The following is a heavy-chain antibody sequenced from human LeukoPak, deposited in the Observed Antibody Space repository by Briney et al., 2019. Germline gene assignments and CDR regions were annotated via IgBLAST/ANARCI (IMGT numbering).Heavy chain of an antibody. Sequence: PGGSLRLSCTASGFSVSSNYMSWVRQAPGKGLEWVSVMFASGSTYYADSVKGRFTFSRDIFRDTLYLQLNNLRVEDTALYYCARGFVQTGYSSSSYVHWGQGTLVTVSS. J-gene: IGHJ4*02. V-gene: IGHV3-66*01. CDR2: MFASGST. CDR3: ARGFVQTGYSSSSYVH. D-gene: IGHD6-13*01. CDR1: GFSVSSNY.